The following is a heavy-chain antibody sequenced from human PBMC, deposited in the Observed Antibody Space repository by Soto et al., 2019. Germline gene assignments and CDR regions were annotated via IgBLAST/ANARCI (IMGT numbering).Heavy chain of an antibody. Sequence: QVQLVESGGGVVQPGRSLRLSCAASGFTFSSYAMRWVRQAPGKGLEWVAVISYDGSNKYYADSVKGRFTISRDNSKNTLYLQMNSLRAEDTAVYYCARDQYSGSYFPAYWGQGTLVTVSS. CDR2: ISYDGSNK. D-gene: IGHD1-26*01. CDR3: ARDQYSGSYFPAY. CDR1: GFTFSSYA. V-gene: IGHV3-30-3*01. J-gene: IGHJ4*02.